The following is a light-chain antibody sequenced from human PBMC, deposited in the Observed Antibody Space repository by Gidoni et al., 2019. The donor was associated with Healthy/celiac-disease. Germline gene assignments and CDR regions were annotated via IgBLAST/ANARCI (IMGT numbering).Light chain of an antibody. CDR1: SSNIGSNY. V-gene: IGLV1-47*01. Sequence: QSVLTQPPSASGTPVQRVTIPCSGSSSNIGSNYVYWYQQLPGTAPKLLIYRNNQRPSGVPDRFSGSKSGTSASLAISGLRSEDEADYYCAAWDDSLSGPVFGGGTQLTVL. CDR3: AAWDDSLSGPV. CDR2: RNN. J-gene: IGLJ7*01.